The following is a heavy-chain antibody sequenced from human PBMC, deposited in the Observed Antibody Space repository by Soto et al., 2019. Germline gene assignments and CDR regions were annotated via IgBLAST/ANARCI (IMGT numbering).Heavy chain of an antibody. CDR1: GFTFSGHG. J-gene: IGHJ4*02. CDR2: ISGVRDYI. CDR3: AREGVHNYTDYYFDS. V-gene: IGHV3-21*06. Sequence: GGSLRLSCVGSGFTFSGHGMHWVRQAPGKGLEWVSSISGVRDYIRYADSVKGRFAISRDNAKASLYLQMNSLTAEDTAVYYCAREGVHNYTDYYFDSWGQGTLVTVSS. D-gene: IGHD2-21*02.